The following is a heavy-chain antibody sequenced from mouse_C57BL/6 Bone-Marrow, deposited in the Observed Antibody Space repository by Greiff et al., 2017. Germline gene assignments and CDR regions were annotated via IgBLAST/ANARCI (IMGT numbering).Heavy chain of an antibody. J-gene: IGHJ2*01. Sequence: EVQLQESGTVLARPGASVKMSCKTSGYTFTSYWMHWVKQRPGQGLEWIGAIYPGNSDTSYNQKFKGKAKLTAVTSASTAYMELSSLTNEYSAVYYGTSTTVRGVYFDYWGQGTTLTVSS. CDR3: TSTTVRGVYFDY. CDR1: GYTFTSYW. CDR2: IYPGNSDT. V-gene: IGHV1-5*01. D-gene: IGHD1-1*01.